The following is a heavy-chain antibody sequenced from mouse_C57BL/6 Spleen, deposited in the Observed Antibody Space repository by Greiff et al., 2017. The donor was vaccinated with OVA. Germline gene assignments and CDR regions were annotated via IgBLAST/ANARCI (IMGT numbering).Heavy chain of an antibody. CDR1: GFNIKDDY. J-gene: IGHJ3*01. CDR3: TTLGYDDGTRFAY. Sequence: VQLQQSGAELVRPGASVKLSCTASGFNIKDDYMHWVKQRPEQGLEWIGWIDPENGDTEYASQFQGKATITADTSSNTAYLPLSSLTSEDTAVYYCTTLGYDDGTRFAYWGQGTLVTVSA. CDR2: IDPENGDT. D-gene: IGHD2-2*01. V-gene: IGHV14-4*01.